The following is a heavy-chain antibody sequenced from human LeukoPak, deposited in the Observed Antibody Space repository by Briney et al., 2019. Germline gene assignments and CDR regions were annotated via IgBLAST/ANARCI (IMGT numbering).Heavy chain of an antibody. CDR3: ARGRHDITMIVVVMTSVSYYLDV. V-gene: IGHV4-34*01. CDR2: INHSGST. CDR1: GGSFSGYY. Sequence: PSETLSLTCAVYGGSFSGYYWSWIRQPPGKGLEWIGEINHSGSTNYNPSLKSRVIISVDTSKNQFSLNLISVTAADTAVYYCARGRHDITMIVVVMTSVSYYLDVWGKGTTVTVS. J-gene: IGHJ6*03. D-gene: IGHD3-22*01.